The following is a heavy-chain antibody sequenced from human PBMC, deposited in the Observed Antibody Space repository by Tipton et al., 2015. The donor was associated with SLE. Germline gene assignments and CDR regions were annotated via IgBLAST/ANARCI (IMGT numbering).Heavy chain of an antibody. J-gene: IGHJ2*01. D-gene: IGHD2-2*01. CDR2: ISGSGGST. CDR3: ARDGSPVPAAPVYFDL. V-gene: IGHV3-23*01. Sequence: SLRLSCAASGFTFSSYAMSWVRQAPGKGLEWVSAISGSGGSTFYADSVKGRFTISRDNSKNTLYLQMNSLRAEDTAVYYCARDGSPVPAAPVYFDLWGRGTLVTVSS. CDR1: GFTFSSYA.